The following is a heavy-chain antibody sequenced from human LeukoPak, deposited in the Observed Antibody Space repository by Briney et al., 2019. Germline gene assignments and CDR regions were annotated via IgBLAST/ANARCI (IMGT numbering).Heavy chain of an antibody. CDR2: ISYDGSNK. CDR3: AREVRALIAVAGTNAFEI. CDR1: GFTLSSYA. J-gene: IGHJ3*02. V-gene: IGHV3-30*04. D-gene: IGHD6-19*01. Sequence: GGSLRLSCAASGFTLSSYAMHWVRQAPGKGLEWVAVISYDGSNKYYADSVKGRFTISRDNSKNTLYLQMNSLRAEDTAVYYCAREVRALIAVAGTNAFEIWGQGTMVTVSS.